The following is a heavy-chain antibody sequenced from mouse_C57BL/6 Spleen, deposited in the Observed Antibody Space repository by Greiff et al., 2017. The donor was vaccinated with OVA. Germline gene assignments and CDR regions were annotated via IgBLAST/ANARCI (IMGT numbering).Heavy chain of an antibody. CDR2: IDPNSGGT. V-gene: IGHV1-62-3*01. J-gene: IGHJ2*01. CDR3: ARSPKGYYDYGGVFDY. CDR1: GYTFTSYW. Sequence: QVQLQQSGAELVKPGASVKLSSKASGYTFTSYWMHWVKQRPGRGLEWIGRIDPNSGGTKYNEKFKSKATLTVDKPSSTAYMQLSSLTSEDSAVYYCARSPKGYYDYGGVFDYWGRGTTLTVSS. D-gene: IGHD2-4*01.